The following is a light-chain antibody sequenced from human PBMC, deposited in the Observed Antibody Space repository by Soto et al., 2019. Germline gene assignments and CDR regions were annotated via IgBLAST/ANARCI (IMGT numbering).Light chain of an antibody. J-gene: IGKJ4*01. Sequence: FMLMMSPATVPLSPGDSGTHYCGASQRVSSSYLAWYQQKPGLAPRLLIYDAYSRATGIPDRFSGSGSGTDFTLTISRLEPEDFAVYYCQQYGSSPTFGGGTKVDIK. CDR1: QRVSSSY. CDR3: QQYGSSPT. V-gene: IGKV3D-20*01. CDR2: DAY.